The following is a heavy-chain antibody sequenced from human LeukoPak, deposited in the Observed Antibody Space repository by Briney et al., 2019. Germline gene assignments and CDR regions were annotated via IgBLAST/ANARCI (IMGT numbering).Heavy chain of an antibody. CDR1: GFTFSFYA. V-gene: IGHV3-23*01. D-gene: IGHD1-26*01. Sequence: GGSLRLSCSASGFTFSFYAMGWVRQAPGKGLEWVSVISGGSSDTFYADSVKGRFTISRDNSKNTLYLQMNSLRAEDTAVYYCAKAGSYYGDYFDYWGQGTLVTVSS. CDR3: AKAGSYYGDYFDY. J-gene: IGHJ4*02. CDR2: ISGGSSDT.